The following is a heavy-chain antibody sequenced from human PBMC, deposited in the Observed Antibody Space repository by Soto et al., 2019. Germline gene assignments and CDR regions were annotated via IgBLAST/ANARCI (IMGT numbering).Heavy chain of an antibody. CDR3: AREGSLGYSYGHFDY. Sequence: PGGSLRLSCAASGFTFSSYAMHWVRQAPGKGLEWVAVISYDGSNKYYADSVKGRFTISRDNSKNTLYLQMNSLRAEDTAVYYCAREGSLGYSYGHFDYWGQGTLVTVSS. V-gene: IGHV3-30-3*01. CDR1: GFTFSSYA. CDR2: ISYDGSNK. D-gene: IGHD5-18*01. J-gene: IGHJ4*02.